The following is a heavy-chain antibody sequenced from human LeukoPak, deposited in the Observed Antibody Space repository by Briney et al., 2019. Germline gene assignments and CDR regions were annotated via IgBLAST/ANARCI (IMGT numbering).Heavy chain of an antibody. CDR2: IYYSGST. CDR3: ARERYYDSSGYLINWFDP. Sequence: PSQTLSLTCTVSGGSISSGGYYWSWIRQHPGKGLEWIGYIYYSGSTYYNPSLKSRVTISVDTSKNQFSLKLSSVTAADTAVYYCARERYYDSSGYLINWFDPWGQGTLVTVSS. D-gene: IGHD3-22*01. V-gene: IGHV4-31*03. CDR1: GGSISSGGYY. J-gene: IGHJ5*02.